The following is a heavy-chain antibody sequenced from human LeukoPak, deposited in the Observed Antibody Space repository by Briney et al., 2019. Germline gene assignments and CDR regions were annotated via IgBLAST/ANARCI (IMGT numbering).Heavy chain of an antibody. V-gene: IGHV3-21*01. CDR1: GFTFSDYS. Sequence: PGGSLRLSCAASGFTFSDYSMNWVRQAPGKGLEWVSSISSSSSYIYYADSVKGRFTISRDNAKNSLYLQMNSLRAEDTAVYYCAREVIWSGSYQYYFDYWGQGTLVTVSS. CDR2: ISSSSSYI. J-gene: IGHJ4*02. D-gene: IGHD1-26*01. CDR3: AREVIWSGSYQYYFDY.